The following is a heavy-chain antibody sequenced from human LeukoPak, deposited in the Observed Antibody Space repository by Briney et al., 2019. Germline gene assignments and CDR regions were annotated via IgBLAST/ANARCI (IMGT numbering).Heavy chain of an antibody. CDR1: GYTFTDYY. V-gene: IGHV1-2*02. D-gene: IGHD4-11*01. CDR3: ARDRDYSNTERGFDY. Sequence: ASVRVSCKTSGYTFTDYYIHWVRQAPGQGLEWMGWINPSSGETNSAQKFQGRVTMTGDTSISTAYMELRRVTSDDTAVYYCARDRDYSNTERGFDYWGQGTLVTVSS. CDR2: INPSSGET. J-gene: IGHJ4*02.